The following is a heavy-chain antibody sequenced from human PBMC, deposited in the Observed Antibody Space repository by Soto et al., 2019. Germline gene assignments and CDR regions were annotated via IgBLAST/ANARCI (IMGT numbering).Heavy chain of an antibody. D-gene: IGHD2-15*01. CDR1: GGTFSSYT. V-gene: IGHV1-69*02. Sequence: SVKVSCKASGGTFSSYTISWVRQAPGQGLEWMGRIIPILGIANYAQKFQGRVTITADESTSTAYMELSSLRSEDTAVYYCASLYCSGGSCPHTHFGYWGQGTLVTVSS. J-gene: IGHJ4*02. CDR3: ASLYCSGGSCPHTHFGY. CDR2: IIPILGIA.